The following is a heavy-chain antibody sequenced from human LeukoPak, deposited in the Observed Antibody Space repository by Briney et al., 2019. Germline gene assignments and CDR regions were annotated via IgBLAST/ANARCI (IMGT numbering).Heavy chain of an antibody. CDR3: VRDLTIVGVAQVHH. J-gene: IGHJ5*02. Sequence: PGGSLRLSCSASGFTFSSFAMHWVRQAPGKGLEYVSAISSNGGSTYYADSVKGRFSISRDNDKNSLFLHMNSLRAEDTAVYYCVRDLTIVGVAQVHHWGQGTLVTVSS. D-gene: IGHD1-26*01. CDR2: ISSNGGST. V-gene: IGHV3-64*04. CDR1: GFTFSSFA.